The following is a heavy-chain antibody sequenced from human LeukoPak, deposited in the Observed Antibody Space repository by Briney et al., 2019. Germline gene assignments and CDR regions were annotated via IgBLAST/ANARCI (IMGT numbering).Heavy chain of an antibody. J-gene: IGHJ5*02. CDR3: ARDDATVTTGWFDP. D-gene: IGHD4-4*01. Sequence: SETLSLTCTVSGGSISRYYWSWIRQPAGKGLDWIGRIYTSGSTNYNPSLKSRVTMSVDTSKNQFSLKLSSVTAADTAVYYCARDDATVTTGWFDPWGQGTLVTVSS. CDR1: GGSISRYY. V-gene: IGHV4-4*07. CDR2: IYTSGST.